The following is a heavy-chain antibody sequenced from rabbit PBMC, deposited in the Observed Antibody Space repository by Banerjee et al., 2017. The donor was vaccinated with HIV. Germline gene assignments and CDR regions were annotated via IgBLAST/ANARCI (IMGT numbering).Heavy chain of an antibody. Sequence: QEQLGESGGGLVQPEGSLTLTCTASGFSFSSGYDMCWVRQAPGKGLEWIGCIYTGSGSTWYASWAKGRFTIPKTPSTPVTLQMTSLTAADTAPYFCARSYIYPAGLWGPGTLVSVS. CDR3: ARSYIYPAGL. CDR2: IYTGSGST. CDR1: GFSFSSGYD. J-gene: IGHJ6*01. V-gene: IGHV1S45*01. D-gene: IGHD7-1*01.